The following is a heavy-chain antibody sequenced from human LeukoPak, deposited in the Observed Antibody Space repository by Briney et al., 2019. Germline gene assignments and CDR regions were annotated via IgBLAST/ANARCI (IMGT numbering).Heavy chain of an antibody. CDR2: IWYDGSNK. CDR1: GFTFSSYG. V-gene: IGHV3-33*01. D-gene: IGHD6-19*01. Sequence: PGGSLRLSCAASGFTFSSYGMHWVRQAPGKGLEWVAVIWYDGSNKYYADSVKGRFTISRDNSKNTLYLQMNSLRAEDTAVYYCARFFLRRLVPAYYYGMDVWGQGTTVTVSS. CDR3: ARFFLRRLVPAYYYGMDV. J-gene: IGHJ6*02.